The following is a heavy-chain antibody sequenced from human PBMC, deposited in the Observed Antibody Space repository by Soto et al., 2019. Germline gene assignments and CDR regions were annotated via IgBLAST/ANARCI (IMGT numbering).Heavy chain of an antibody. D-gene: IGHD1-26*01. V-gene: IGHV4-59*01. CDR1: GVSISSYY. CDR3: ARGGAQISSLTTFDY. CDR2: IYYSGST. J-gene: IGHJ4*02. Sequence: SETLSLTCSVSGVSISSYYWSWIRQPPGKGLEWIGYIYYSGSTNYNPSLKSRVTISLDTSKNQFSLKLSSVTAADTAVYYCARGGAQISSLTTFDYWGQGILVTVS.